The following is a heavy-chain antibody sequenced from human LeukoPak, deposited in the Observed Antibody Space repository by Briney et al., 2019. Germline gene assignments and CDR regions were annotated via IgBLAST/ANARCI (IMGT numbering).Heavy chain of an antibody. CDR3: ARDRYCGGDCYSSYFDY. CDR1: GFTFSSYA. CDR2: ISSSGSTI. D-gene: IGHD2-21*01. V-gene: IGHV3-48*04. Sequence: GGSLRLSCAASGFTFSSYAMSWVRQAPGKGLEWVSYISSSGSTIYYADSVKGRFTISRDNAKNSLYLQMNSLRAEDTAVYYCARDRYCGGDCYSSYFDYWGQGTLVTVSS. J-gene: IGHJ4*02.